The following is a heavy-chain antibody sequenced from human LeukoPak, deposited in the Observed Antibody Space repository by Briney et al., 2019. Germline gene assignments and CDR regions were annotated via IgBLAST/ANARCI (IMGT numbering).Heavy chain of an antibody. CDR1: GFTLSTYG. V-gene: IGHV3-23*01. CDR3: ARGLPNYYGMDV. CDR2: ISGSGGST. J-gene: IGHJ6*02. Sequence: GGSLRLSCAVSGFTLSTYGMSWVRQAPGKGLEWVSAISGSGGSTHYADSVKGRFTISRDNAKNTVYLQMNSLRTEDTAVYYCARGLPNYYGMDVWGQGTTVTVSS.